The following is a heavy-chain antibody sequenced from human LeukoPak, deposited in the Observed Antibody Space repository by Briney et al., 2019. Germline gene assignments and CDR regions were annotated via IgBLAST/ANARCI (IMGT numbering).Heavy chain of an antibody. Sequence: ASVKVSCKASGYTFITHSISWVRQAPGQGLEWMGGIIPIFGTANYAQKLQGRVTMTTDTSTSTAYMELRSLRSDDTAVYYCARDLPLWFGELGGFDYWGQGTLVTVSS. CDR3: ARDLPLWFGELGGFDY. CDR1: GYTFITHS. V-gene: IGHV1-18*01. J-gene: IGHJ4*02. D-gene: IGHD3-10*01. CDR2: IIPIFGTA.